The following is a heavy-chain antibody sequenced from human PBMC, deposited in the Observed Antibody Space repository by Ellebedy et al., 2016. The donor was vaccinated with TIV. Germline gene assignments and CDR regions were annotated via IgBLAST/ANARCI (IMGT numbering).Heavy chain of an antibody. D-gene: IGHD6-19*01. CDR2: INPKNGDT. V-gene: IGHV1-2*02. Sequence: AASVKVSCKASGYTFTSYGISWARQAPGQGLEWMGWINPKNGDTSYAQKFQGRVTMTRDPSISTAYMELSRLGSDDTAVYYCGRSGYGSGWSFDYWGPGTLVTVSS. CDR1: GYTFTSYG. CDR3: GRSGYGSGWSFDY. J-gene: IGHJ4*02.